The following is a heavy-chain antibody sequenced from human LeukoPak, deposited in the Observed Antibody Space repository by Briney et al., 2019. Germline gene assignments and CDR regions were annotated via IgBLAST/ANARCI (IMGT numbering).Heavy chain of an antibody. J-gene: IGHJ4*02. V-gene: IGHV7-4-1*02. CDR1: GYTFRSYA. Sequence: ASVKVSCKASGYTFRSYAMNWVRQAPGQGLEWMGWINTNTGNPTYAQGFTGRFVFSLDTSVSTAYLQISSLKAEDTAVYYCARDNHYDFWSGYYKAVFDYWGQGTLVTVSS. CDR2: INTNTGNP. CDR3: ARDNHYDFWSGYYKAVFDY. D-gene: IGHD3-3*01.